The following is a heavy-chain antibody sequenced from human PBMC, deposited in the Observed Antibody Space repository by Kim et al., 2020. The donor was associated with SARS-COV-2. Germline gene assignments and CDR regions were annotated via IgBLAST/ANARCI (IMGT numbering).Heavy chain of an antibody. CDR3: ARGPVWSNP. CDR2: INGRGDTP. D-gene: IGHD3-10*01. CDR1: GFTFNHFA. V-gene: IGHV3-23*01. J-gene: IGHJ5*02. Sequence: GGSLRLSCTASGFTFNHFAMSWLRQAPGKGPEWVASINGRGDTPSYTASVKGRFTISRDNFNNALFLQLNSLRVDDTAVYYCARGPVWSNPWGRGTLVT.